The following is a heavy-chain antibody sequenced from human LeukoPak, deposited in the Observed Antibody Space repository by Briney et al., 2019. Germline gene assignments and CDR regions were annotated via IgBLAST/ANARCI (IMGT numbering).Heavy chain of an antibody. Sequence: GGSLTLSCAASGFTFRSYAMSWVRQPPGKELEWVSAISGSGGSTYYADSVKGRFTISKDNSKNTLYLQMNSLRAEDTAVYYCAKGYYYYVWGSYYFDYWGQGTLVTVSS. J-gene: IGHJ4*02. CDR3: AKGYYYYVWGSYYFDY. CDR2: ISGSGGST. V-gene: IGHV3-23*01. CDR1: GFTFRSYA. D-gene: IGHD3-16*01.